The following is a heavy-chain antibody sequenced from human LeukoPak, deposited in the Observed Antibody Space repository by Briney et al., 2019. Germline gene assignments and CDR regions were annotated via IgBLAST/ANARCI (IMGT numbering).Heavy chain of an antibody. CDR2: INPSGGST. Sequence: ASVKVSCKASGYTFTSYYMHWVRQAPGQGLEWMGIINPSGGSTSYAQKFQGRVTMTRDTSTSTVYMELSSLRSEDTAVYYCARGQKTYYDFWSGYWTNLLDYWGQGTLVTVSS. J-gene: IGHJ4*02. CDR3: ARGQKTYYDFWSGYWTNLLDY. CDR1: GYTFTSYY. V-gene: IGHV1-46*01. D-gene: IGHD3-3*01.